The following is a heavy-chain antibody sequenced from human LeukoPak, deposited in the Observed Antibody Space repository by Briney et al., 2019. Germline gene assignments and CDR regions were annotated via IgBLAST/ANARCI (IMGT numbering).Heavy chain of an antibody. CDR1: GDSISSGDYY. CDR2: ISSSGST. V-gene: IGHV4-61*02. Sequence: TSETLSLTCTVSGDSISSGDYYWSWIRQPAVKGLEWIGRISSSGSTNYNPSLKRRVTISVDTSKNQFSLKLSSVNAADTAVYFCARGPYSYDSSGAFDIWGQGTMVTVSS. D-gene: IGHD3-22*01. CDR3: ARGPYSYDSSGAFDI. J-gene: IGHJ3*02.